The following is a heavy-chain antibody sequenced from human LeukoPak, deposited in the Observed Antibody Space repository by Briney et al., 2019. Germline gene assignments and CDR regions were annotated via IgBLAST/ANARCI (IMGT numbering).Heavy chain of an antibody. J-gene: IGHJ4*02. CDR2: INHSGIT. D-gene: IGHD3-16*02. Sequence: SETLSLTCAVYDGSFSYYSWSWIRQPPGKGLEWIGEINHSGITNYNPSLKSRVIMSVDTSKTLLSLKLSSVTVADTAVYYCARGPIKLRLGELSLFDYWGQGTLVTVS. CDR1: DGSFSYYS. V-gene: IGHV4-34*01. CDR3: ARGPIKLRLGELSLFDY.